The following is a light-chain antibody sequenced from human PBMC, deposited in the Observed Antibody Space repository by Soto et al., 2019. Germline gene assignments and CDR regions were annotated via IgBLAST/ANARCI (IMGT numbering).Light chain of an antibody. Sequence: EIVLTQSPATLSSFPGDRVTLSCRASQSVSSNLAWHQQRPGQAPRLLIYGASTRATGIPARFSGSGSGTEFTLTISSLQSEDFEIYYCQQYNNWPITFGQGTRLEIK. V-gene: IGKV3-15*01. CDR1: QSVSSN. CDR2: GAS. CDR3: QQYNNWPIT. J-gene: IGKJ5*01.